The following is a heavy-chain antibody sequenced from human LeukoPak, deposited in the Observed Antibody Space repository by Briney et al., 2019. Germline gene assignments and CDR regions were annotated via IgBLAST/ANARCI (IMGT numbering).Heavy chain of an antibody. D-gene: IGHD3-10*01. J-gene: IGHJ3*01. Sequence: GGSLRLSCAVSGFTFATYGMSWVTRAPGKGREWVSVAGDSAATTHYADSVKGRFFISRDNSKNTVHLQMNNLRAEDTAVYYCAKDSFTVVRGVGSDDGFAVWGQGTMVIVSS. CDR1: GFTFATYG. CDR3: AKDSFTVVRGVGSDDGFAV. CDR2: AGDSAATT. V-gene: IGHV3-23*01.